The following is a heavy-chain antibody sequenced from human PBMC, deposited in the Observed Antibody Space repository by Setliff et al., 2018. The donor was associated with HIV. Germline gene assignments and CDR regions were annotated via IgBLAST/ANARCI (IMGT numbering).Heavy chain of an antibody. Sequence: AGGSLRLSCAASGFSLRTYWMSWVRQAPGKGLEWVANMKYDGTEIYYVDAVKGRFTISRDNAKNSLYLQVNSLRAEDTAVYYCARARKRPYDILTGYYDWGQGTLVTVSS. CDR1: GFSLRTYW. V-gene: IGHV3-7*01. D-gene: IGHD3-9*01. CDR3: ARARKRPYDILTGYYD. CDR2: MKYDGTEI. J-gene: IGHJ4*02.